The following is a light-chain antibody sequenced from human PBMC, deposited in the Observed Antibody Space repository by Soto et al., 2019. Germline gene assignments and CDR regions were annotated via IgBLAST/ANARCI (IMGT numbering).Light chain of an antibody. CDR2: CTH. V-gene: IGLV1-47*02. Sequence: QAVVAQPPSASGTPGQRVTISCSGWTSNIGTNYDYWYQLLAGTAPRLLIYCTHRRPSGVPDRFSGSKSGTSASLAISGLRSEDEANYYCAAWDDSLSAPVFGGGTKLTVL. J-gene: IGLJ3*02. CDR1: TSNIGTNY. CDR3: AAWDDSLSAPV.